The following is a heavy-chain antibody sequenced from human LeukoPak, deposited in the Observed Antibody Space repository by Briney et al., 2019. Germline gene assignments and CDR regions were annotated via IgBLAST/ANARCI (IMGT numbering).Heavy chain of an antibody. J-gene: IGHJ4*02. D-gene: IGHD4-17*01. CDR2: IYYSGST. V-gene: IGHV4-59*01. CDR1: GGSISSYY. CDR3: ARGYGDLGIDY. Sequence: SETLSLTCPVSGGSISSYYWSWIRQPPGKGLEWIGYIYYSGSTNYNPSLKSRVTISVDTSKNQLSLKLSSVTAADTAVYYCARGYGDLGIDYWGQGTLVTVSS.